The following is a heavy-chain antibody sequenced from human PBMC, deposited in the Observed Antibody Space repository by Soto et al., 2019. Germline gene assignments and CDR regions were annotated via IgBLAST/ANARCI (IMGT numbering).Heavy chain of an antibody. D-gene: IGHD3-3*01. V-gene: IGHV4-34*01. CDR2: INHVGIT. CDR3: ARAHDFWGGRQQPIDS. J-gene: IGHJ4*02. Sequence: TETLPVTCAVSGGSFRRFYWLWFRQFLGKGLEWLGDINHVGITNYNPSLKSRVSIPVDTSKSQFSLKLSSVTAADTAVYYCARAHDFWGGRQQPIDSWGQGTLVTVS. CDR1: GGSFRRFY.